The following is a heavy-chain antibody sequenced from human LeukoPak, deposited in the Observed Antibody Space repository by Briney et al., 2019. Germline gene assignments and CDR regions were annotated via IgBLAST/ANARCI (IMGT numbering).Heavy chain of an antibody. D-gene: IGHD2-2*01. V-gene: IGHV3-9*01. CDR3: AEEARYCSSTSCYVYFDY. CDR2: ISWNSGSI. Sequence: GGSLRLSCAASGFTFDDYAMHWVRQAPGKGLEWVSGISWNSGSIGYADSVKGRFTISRDNAKNSLYLQMNSLRAEDTALYYCAEEARYCSSTSCYVYFDYWGQGTLVTVSS. CDR1: GFTFDDYA. J-gene: IGHJ4*02.